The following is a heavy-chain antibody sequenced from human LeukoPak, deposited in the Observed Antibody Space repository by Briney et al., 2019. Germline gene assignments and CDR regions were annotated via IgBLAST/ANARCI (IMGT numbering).Heavy chain of an antibody. J-gene: IGHJ6*03. CDR1: GYTFTSYD. Sequence: ASVKVSCKASGYTFTSYDINWVRQATGQGLEWMGWMNPNSGNTGYAQKFQGRVTMTRNTPISTAYMELSSLRSEDTAVYYCARPGYYYYYMDVWGKGTTVTVSS. V-gene: IGHV1-8*01. CDR2: MNPNSGNT. CDR3: ARPGYYYYYMDV.